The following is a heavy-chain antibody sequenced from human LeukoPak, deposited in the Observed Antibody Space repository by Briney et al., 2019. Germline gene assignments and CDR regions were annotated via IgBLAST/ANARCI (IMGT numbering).Heavy chain of an antibody. Sequence: SETLSLTCTVSGGSISSSSYYWGWIRQPPGKGLEWIGSIYYSGGTYYNPSLKSRVTISVDTSKNQFSLKLSSVTAADTAVYYCARGYCGGDCYSIGAFDIWGQGTMVTVSS. V-gene: IGHV4-39*01. CDR1: GGSISSSSYY. CDR3: ARGYCGGDCYSIGAFDI. J-gene: IGHJ3*02. D-gene: IGHD2-21*02. CDR2: IYYSGGT.